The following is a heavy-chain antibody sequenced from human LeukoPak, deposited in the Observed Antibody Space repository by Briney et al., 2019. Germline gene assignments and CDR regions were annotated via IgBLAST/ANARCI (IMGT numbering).Heavy chain of an antibody. Sequence: SETLSLTCTVSGGSISTYYWSWIRQPPGKGLEWIGYIYYSGSTNYNPSLKSRVTIPVDTSKNQISLKVSSVTAADTAVFYCARGIRHAFDIWGQGTMVTVSS. CDR1: GGSISTYY. J-gene: IGHJ3*02. CDR2: IYYSGST. V-gene: IGHV4-59*01. CDR3: ARGIRHAFDI.